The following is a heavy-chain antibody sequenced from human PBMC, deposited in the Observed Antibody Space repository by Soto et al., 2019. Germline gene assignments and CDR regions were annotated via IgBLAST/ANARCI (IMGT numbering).Heavy chain of an antibody. V-gene: IGHV1-3*01. Sequence: QVQLVQSGAEVQKPGASVKVSCKASGYTFTSYAIHWVRQAPGPRLEWMGWINAGNGNTQYSQKFQGRVTITRDTSASIGYMEVSSVRSEDTALYYCARGLSGEIMTMTDAFDIWGQGTMVTFSS. CDR1: GYTFTSYA. CDR3: ARGLSGEIMTMTDAFDI. CDR2: INAGNGNT. D-gene: IGHD3-16*01. J-gene: IGHJ3*02.